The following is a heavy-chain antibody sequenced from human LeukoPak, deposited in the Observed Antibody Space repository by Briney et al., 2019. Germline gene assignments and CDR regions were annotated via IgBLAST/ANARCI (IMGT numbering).Heavy chain of an antibody. J-gene: IGHJ4*02. D-gene: IGHD1-26*01. V-gene: IGHV3-7*01. CDR1: GFTFSDYY. Sequence: PGGSLRLSCAASGFTFSDYYMSWIRQAPGKGLEWVANIKQDGSEKYYVDSVKGRFTISRDNAKNSLYLQMNSLRAEDTAVYYCARDLGGSYLSYWGQGTLVTVSS. CDR2: IKQDGSEK. CDR3: ARDLGGSYLSY.